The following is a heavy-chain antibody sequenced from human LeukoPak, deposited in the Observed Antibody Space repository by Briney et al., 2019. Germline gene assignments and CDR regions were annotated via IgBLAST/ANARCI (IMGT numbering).Heavy chain of an antibody. Sequence: SGGSLRLSCAASGFTFSSYWMSWVRQAPGKGLEWVANIKQDGSEKYYVDSVKGRFTISRDNAKNSLYLQMNSLRAEDTAVYYCARGRFLPPYYYYYYMDVWGKGTTVTVSS. D-gene: IGHD3-3*01. CDR3: ARGRFLPPYYYYYYMDV. CDR2: IKQDGSEK. J-gene: IGHJ6*03. CDR1: GFTFSSYW. V-gene: IGHV3-7*01.